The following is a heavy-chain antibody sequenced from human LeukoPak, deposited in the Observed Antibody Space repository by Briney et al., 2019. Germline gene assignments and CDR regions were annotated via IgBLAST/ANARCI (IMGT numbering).Heavy chain of an antibody. V-gene: IGHV4-59*08. CDR3: TRGLYSSTWPDY. CDR2: IHYSGGT. J-gene: IGHJ4*02. D-gene: IGHD6-13*01. CDR1: GGSVSSYY. Sequence: SETLSLTCTVSGGSVSSYYWSWIRRPPGKGLEWIGYIHYSGGTNYNPSLKSRVTISIDTSKNQLSLKLSSVTAADTAVYYCTRGLYSSTWPDYWGQGTLVTVSS.